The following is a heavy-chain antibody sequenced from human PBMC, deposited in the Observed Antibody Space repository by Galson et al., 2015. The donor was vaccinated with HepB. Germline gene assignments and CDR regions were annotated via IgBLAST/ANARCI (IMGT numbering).Heavy chain of an antibody. CDR2: TYYRSKWRT. CDR1: GDSVSSKSAA. V-gene: IGHV6-1*01. D-gene: IGHD1-14*01. Sequence: CAISGDSVSSKSAAWNWIRQSPSRGLEWLGRTYYRSKWRTDYAVFVKSRIIINPDTSKNQISLQLNSVTPEDTALYYCAREDETGVGWFDPWGQGTLVTVSS. J-gene: IGHJ5*02. CDR3: AREDETGVGWFDP.